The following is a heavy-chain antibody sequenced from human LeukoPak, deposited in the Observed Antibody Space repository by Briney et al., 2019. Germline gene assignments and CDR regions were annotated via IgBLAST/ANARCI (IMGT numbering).Heavy chain of an antibody. J-gene: IGHJ3*02. V-gene: IGHV3-30*02. D-gene: IGHD1-26*01. CDR3: AKLNRIVGAFGAFDI. Sequence: PGGSLRLSCAASGFTLSSYGMHWVRQAPGKGLEWVAFIRYDGSNKYYADSVKGRFTISRDNSKNTLYLQMNSLRAEDTAVYYCAKLNRIVGAFGAFDIWGQGTMVTVSS. CDR1: GFTLSSYG. CDR2: IRYDGSNK.